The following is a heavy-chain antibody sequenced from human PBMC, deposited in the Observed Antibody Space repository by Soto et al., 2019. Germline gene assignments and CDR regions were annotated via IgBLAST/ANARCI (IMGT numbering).Heavy chain of an antibody. Sequence: SETLSLTCTVSGGSISSYYWSWIRQPPGKGLEWIGYIYYSGSTNYNPSLKSRVTISVDTSKNQFSLKLSSVTAADTAVYYCARAYGELLWSYFDYWGQGTLVTVSS. D-gene: IGHD4-17*01. CDR2: IYYSGST. CDR3: ARAYGELLWSYFDY. CDR1: GGSISSYY. V-gene: IGHV4-59*01. J-gene: IGHJ4*02.